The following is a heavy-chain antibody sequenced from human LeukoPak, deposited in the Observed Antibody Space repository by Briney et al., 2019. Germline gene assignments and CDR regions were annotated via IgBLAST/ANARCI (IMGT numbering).Heavy chain of an antibody. J-gene: IGHJ4*02. D-gene: IGHD1-26*01. CDR1: GFIFNDYA. Sequence: GGSLRLSCAASGFIFNDYAMHWVRQAPGKGLEWVSGISWNSGSVGYADSVKGRFTISRDNAKNSLLLQMNSLRAEDTALYYCAKGSTGSFLTDYWGQGTLVTVSS. CDR2: ISWNSGSV. CDR3: AKGSTGSFLTDY. V-gene: IGHV3-9*01.